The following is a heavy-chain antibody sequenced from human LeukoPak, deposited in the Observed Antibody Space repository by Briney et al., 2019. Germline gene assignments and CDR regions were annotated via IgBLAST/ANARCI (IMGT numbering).Heavy chain of an antibody. J-gene: IGHJ6*02. CDR3: ARAGYLGYYYYYGMDV. D-gene: IGHD7-27*01. CDR1: GGSISSYY. CDR2: IYYSGST. V-gene: IGHV4-59*01. Sequence: PSETLSLICTVFGGSISSYYWSWIRQPPGKGLEWIGYIYYSGSTNYNPSLKSRVTISVDTSKNQFSLKLSSVTAADTAVYYCARAGYLGYYYYYGMDVWGQGTTVTVSS.